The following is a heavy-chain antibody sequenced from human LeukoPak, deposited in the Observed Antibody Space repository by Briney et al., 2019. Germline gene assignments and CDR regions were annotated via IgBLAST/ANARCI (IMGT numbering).Heavy chain of an antibody. CDR1: GFTFNKYG. CDR3: AKDRDPYSSGTWDS. D-gene: IGHD3-22*01. CDR2: RSDDGSAQ. J-gene: IGHJ1*01. Sequence: PGGSLRLSCIASGFTFNKYGVHWVRQAPGKGLEWVAVRSDDGSAQHYADSVRGRFTISRDNSKNTLSLQMNSLRPEDTAMYFCAKDRDPYSSGTWDSWGQGTLVIVSS. V-gene: IGHV3-30*18.